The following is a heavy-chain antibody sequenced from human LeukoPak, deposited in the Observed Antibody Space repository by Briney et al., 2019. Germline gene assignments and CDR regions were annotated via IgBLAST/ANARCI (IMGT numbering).Heavy chain of an antibody. CDR2: ISYDGSNK. CDR3: ARASSWYLDY. J-gene: IGHJ4*02. V-gene: IGHV3-30-3*01. CDR1: GFTFSSYA. D-gene: IGHD6-13*01. Sequence: TGGSLRLSCAASGFTFSSYAMHWVRQAPGKGLEWVAVISYDGSNKYYADSVKGRFTISRDNSKNTLYLQMNSLRPEDTAVYYCARASSWYLDYWGQGTLVTVSS.